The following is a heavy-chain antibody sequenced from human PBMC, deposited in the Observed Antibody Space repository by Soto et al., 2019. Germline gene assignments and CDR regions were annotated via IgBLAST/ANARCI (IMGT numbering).Heavy chain of an antibody. V-gene: IGHV4-34*01. CDR3: ARDSTRRGACDI. CDR1: NGSFSVYY. Sequence: QVQLQQWGAGLLKPSETLSLTCAVYNGSFSVYYWNWIRQAPGKGLEWIGEINHSGSTNYNPSLKSRVTISVDTSKNKFYLKLSSVTAADTAVYYCARDSTRRGACDIWGQGTMVSVSS. CDR2: INHSGST. J-gene: IGHJ3*02. D-gene: IGHD2-2*01.